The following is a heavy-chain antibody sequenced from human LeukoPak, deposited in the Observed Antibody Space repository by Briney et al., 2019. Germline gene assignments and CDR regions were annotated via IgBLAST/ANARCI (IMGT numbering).Heavy chain of an antibody. Sequence: GESLRLSCAASGFTFSNYWMTWVRQSPGKGLEWMAIINQDGSGKYYVDSVKGRFTISRDNAKNSLYLQMSSLRAEDTAVYYCARGGHRQKEFWGQGTLVTVSS. CDR3: ARGGHRQKEF. V-gene: IGHV3-7*01. J-gene: IGHJ4*02. CDR2: INQDGSGK. D-gene: IGHD3-10*01. CDR1: GFTFSNYW.